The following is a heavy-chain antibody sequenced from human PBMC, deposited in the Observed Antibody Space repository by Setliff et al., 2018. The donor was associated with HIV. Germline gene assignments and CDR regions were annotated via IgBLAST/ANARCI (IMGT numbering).Heavy chain of an antibody. Sequence: ETLSLPCTVSGGSMSRFYWTWIRQPPGKGLEWIGFVYSTGSINYSPSFRGRLTISLDTSENQFSLHLTSVTAADTAVYYCARAEGDAYNSLPYFDSWGPGALVTVSS. J-gene: IGHJ4*02. CDR3: ARAEGDAYNSLPYFDS. CDR1: GGSMSRFY. CDR2: VYSTGSI. D-gene: IGHD1-1*01. V-gene: IGHV4-59*01.